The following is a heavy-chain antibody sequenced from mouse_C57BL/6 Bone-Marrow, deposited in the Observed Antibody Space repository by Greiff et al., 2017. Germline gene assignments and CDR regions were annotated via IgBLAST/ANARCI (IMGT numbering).Heavy chain of an antibody. CDR2: INPYNGGT. CDR3: ARRYPYGNAYYYAMDY. V-gene: IGHV1-19*01. J-gene: IGHJ4*01. CDR1: GYTFTDYY. Sequence: EVQLQQSGPVLVKPGASVKMSCKASGYTFTDYYMNWVKQSHGKSLEWIGVINPYNGGTSYNQKFKGKATLTVDKSSSTAYMELNSLTSEDSAVYYWARRYPYGNAYYYAMDYWGQGTSVTVSS. D-gene: IGHD2-1*01.